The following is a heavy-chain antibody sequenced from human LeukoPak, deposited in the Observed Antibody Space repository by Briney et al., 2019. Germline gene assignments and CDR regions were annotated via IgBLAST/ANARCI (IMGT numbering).Heavy chain of an antibody. D-gene: IGHD3-10*01. CDR1: GFTVSSYY. V-gene: IGHV3-66*01. J-gene: IGHJ4*02. CDR2: IYSGGST. CDR3: ARDGGGPGSYYTSY. Sequence: QPGGSLRLSCAVSGFTVSSYYMSWVRQAPGKGLEWFSVIYSGGSTYSADSVKGRFTISRDTSRNTLYLQMKSLRAEDTAVYYCARDGGGPGSYYTSYWGQGTLVTVSS.